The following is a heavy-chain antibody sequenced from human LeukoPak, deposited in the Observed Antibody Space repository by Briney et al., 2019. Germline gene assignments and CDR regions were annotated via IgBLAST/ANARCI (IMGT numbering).Heavy chain of an antibody. CDR2: INPSGGST. J-gene: IGHJ5*02. CDR3: ARDRYYYDSSGYYEPLHIHNWFDP. Sequence: ASVKVSCKASGYTFTSYDINWVRQAPGQGLEWMGIINPSGGSTSYAQKFQGRVTMTRDTSTSTVYMELSSLRSEDTAVYYCARDRYYYDSSGYYEPLHIHNWFDPWGQGTLVTVSS. D-gene: IGHD3-22*01. V-gene: IGHV1-46*01. CDR1: GYTFTSYD.